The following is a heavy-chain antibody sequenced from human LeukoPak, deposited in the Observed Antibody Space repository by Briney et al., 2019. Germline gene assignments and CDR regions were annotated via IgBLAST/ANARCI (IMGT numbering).Heavy chain of an antibody. D-gene: IGHD4-11*01. Sequence: GASVKVSCKASGYTFTGYYMHWVRQAPGQGLEWMGWINPNSGGTNYAQKFQGRVTMTRDTSISTAYMELSRLRSDDTAVYYCARGLSTVTTFFWFDPWGQGTLVTVSS. J-gene: IGHJ5*02. CDR2: INPNSGGT. V-gene: IGHV1-2*02. CDR3: ARGLSTVTTFFWFDP. CDR1: GYTFTGYY.